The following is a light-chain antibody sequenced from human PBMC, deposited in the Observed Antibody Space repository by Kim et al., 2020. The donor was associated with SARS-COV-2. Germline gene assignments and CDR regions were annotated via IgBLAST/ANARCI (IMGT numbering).Light chain of an antibody. CDR1: QDIRTS. J-gene: IGKJ5*01. Sequence: ASVGDRVTISCRASQDIRTSLAWFQQKPGKAPKSLIYAASSLQSGVPSRITGSGSGTDFTLTISSLQPDDFATYYCQQYNSYPITFGQGTRLEIK. CDR2: AAS. CDR3: QQYNSYPIT. V-gene: IGKV1-16*01.